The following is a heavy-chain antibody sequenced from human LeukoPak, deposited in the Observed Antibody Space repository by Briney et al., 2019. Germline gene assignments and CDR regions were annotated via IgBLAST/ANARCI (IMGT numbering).Heavy chain of an antibody. CDR3: ARAEVSLDY. J-gene: IGHJ4*02. V-gene: IGHV4-34*01. CDR2: INHSGST. Sequence: GSLRLSCAASGFTFSDYYMSWIRQAPGKGLEWIGEINHSGSTNYNPSLKSRVTISVDTSKNQFSLKLSSVTAADTAVYYCARAEVSLDYWGQGTLVTVSS. CDR1: GFTFSDYY. D-gene: IGHD3-16*02.